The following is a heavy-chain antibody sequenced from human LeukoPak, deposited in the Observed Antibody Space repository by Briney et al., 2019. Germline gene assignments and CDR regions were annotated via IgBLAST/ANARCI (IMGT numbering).Heavy chain of an antibody. CDR2: INPNSGGT. V-gene: IGHV1-2*06. CDR3: ARDRISGLLQKGTLGY. J-gene: IGHJ4*02. Sequence: ASVKVSCKASGYTFTSYYMHWVRQAPGQGLEWMGRINPNSGGTNYAQKFQGRVTMTRDTSISTAYMELSRLRSDDTAVYYCARDRISGLLQKGTLGYWGQGTLVTVSS. D-gene: IGHD3-22*01. CDR1: GYTFTSYY.